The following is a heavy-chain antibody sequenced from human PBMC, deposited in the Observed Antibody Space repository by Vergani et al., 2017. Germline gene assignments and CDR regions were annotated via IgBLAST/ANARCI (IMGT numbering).Heavy chain of an antibody. CDR1: GFKFSDFS. Sequence: EVRLVESGGGLVLPGGSLRLSCAASGFKFSDFSMSWVRQAPGKGLEWVAFIGSSGPYINYADSVKGRFIISRDNTNNSLFLQLRSLRAEDAAVYYCARDCTSGGCPDNYGMDVWGQGATVTVSS. CDR2: IGSSGPYI. J-gene: IGHJ6*02. CDR3: ARDCTSGGCPDNYGMDV. D-gene: IGHD2-8*01. V-gene: IGHV3-21*06.